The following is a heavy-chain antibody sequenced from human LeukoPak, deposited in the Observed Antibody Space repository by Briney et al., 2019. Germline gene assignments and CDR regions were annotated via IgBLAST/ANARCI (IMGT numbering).Heavy chain of an antibody. V-gene: IGHV4-59*08. CDR2: IYYSGGT. CDR3: ARLHSSSWYEFYFDY. J-gene: IGHJ4*02. CDR1: GGXISSYY. D-gene: IGHD6-13*01. Sequence: SETLSLTCTVSGGXISSYYCSWIRQPPGKGLEWIGYIYYSGGTNYNPSLKSRVTISVDTSKNQFSLKLSSVTAADTAVYYCARLHSSSWYEFYFDYWGQGTLVTVSS.